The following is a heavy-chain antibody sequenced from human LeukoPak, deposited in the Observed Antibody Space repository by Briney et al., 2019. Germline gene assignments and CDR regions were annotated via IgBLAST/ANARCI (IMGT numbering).Heavy chain of an antibody. J-gene: IGHJ6*03. D-gene: IGHD2-2*01. CDR3: ARGLHCSSTSCYAHYYYYYMDV. V-gene: IGHV3-7*01. Sequence: GGSLRLSCAASGFTVSNYWMSWVRQAPGKGLEWVANIKQDGSEKHYMDSVKGRFTISRDSAKNSVYLEMNSLSDDDTAVYYCARGLHCSSTSCYAHYYYYYMDVWGKGTTVTVSS. CDR2: IKQDGSEK. CDR1: GFTVSNYW.